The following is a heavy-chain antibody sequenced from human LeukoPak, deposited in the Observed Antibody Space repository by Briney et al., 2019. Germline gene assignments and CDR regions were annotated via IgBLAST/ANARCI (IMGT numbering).Heavy chain of an antibody. V-gene: IGHV1-69*13. CDR2: IIPIFGTA. J-gene: IGHJ5*02. CDR1: GGTFSSYA. Sequence: SVKVSCKAYGGTFSSYAISWVRQAPGQGLEWMGGIIPIFGTANYAQNFQGRVTITADESTSTAYMELSSLRSDDTAVYYCARDDWLRYCSGGSCRFDPWGQGTRVTVSS. D-gene: IGHD2-15*01. CDR3: ARDDWLRYCSGGSCRFDP.